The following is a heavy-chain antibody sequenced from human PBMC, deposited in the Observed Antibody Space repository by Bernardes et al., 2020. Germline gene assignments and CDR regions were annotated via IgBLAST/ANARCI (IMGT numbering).Heavy chain of an antibody. CDR3: VKDWSSGTTSDYTDV. Sequence: GGSLRLSCSVSGFTFSTYPMHWVCQAPGPGLEYVSGIHTYGGKKYYADSVKGRFTISRDNSKNTMYLQMSSLRGDDTAVYYCVKDWSSGTTSDYTDVWGKGTTVTVSS. V-gene: IGHV3-64D*06. J-gene: IGHJ6*03. D-gene: IGHD3-22*01. CDR2: IHTYGGKK. CDR1: GFTFSTYP.